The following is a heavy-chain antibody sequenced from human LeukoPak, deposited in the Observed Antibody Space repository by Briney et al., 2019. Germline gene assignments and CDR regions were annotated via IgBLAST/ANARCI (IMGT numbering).Heavy chain of an antibody. V-gene: IGHV4-59*01. J-gene: IGHJ3*02. D-gene: IGHD3-22*01. Sequence: SETLSLTCTVSGGSISSYYWSWIWQPPGKGLEWIGYIYYSGSTNYNPSLKSRVTISVDTSKNQFSLKLSSVTAADTAVYYCARVDYYDSSGYRWAFDIWGQGTMVTVSS. CDR2: IYYSGST. CDR3: ARVDYYDSSGYRWAFDI. CDR1: GGSISSYY.